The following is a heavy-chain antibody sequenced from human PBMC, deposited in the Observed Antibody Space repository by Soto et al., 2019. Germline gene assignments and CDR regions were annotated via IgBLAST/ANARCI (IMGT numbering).Heavy chain of an antibody. Sequence: PGGSLRLSWAASGFTFSSTAMSWVRQAPGKGLEWVSAISGSGGSTYYADSVKGRFTISRDNSKNTLYLQMNSLRAGDTAVYYCAKDLYYYDSSGYYNAFDYWGQGTLVTVSS. J-gene: IGHJ4*02. CDR1: GFTFSSTA. D-gene: IGHD3-22*01. CDR3: AKDLYYYDSSGYYNAFDY. V-gene: IGHV3-23*01. CDR2: ISGSGGST.